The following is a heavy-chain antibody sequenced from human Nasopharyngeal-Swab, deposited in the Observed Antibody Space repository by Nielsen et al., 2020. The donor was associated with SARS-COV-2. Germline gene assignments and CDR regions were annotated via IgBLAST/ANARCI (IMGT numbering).Heavy chain of an antibody. CDR1: GFTFSSYS. J-gene: IGHJ5*02. V-gene: IGHV3-21*01. D-gene: IGHD6-13*01. CDR3: ARAGIAGDNWFDP. Sequence: GGSLRLSCAASGFTFSSYSMNWVRQAPGKGLAWVSSISSSSSYIYYADSVKGRFTISRDNAKNSLYLQMNSLRAEDTAVYYCARAGIAGDNWFDPWGQGTLVTVSS. CDR2: ISSSSSYI.